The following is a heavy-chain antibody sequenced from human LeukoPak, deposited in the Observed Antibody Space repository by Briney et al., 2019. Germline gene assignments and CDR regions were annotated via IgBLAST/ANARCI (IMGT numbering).Heavy chain of an antibody. CDR1: GYTFTTYW. CDR3: VRQRGSSGTINHFDP. D-gene: IGHD3-10*01. CDR2: IYPDDSDT. J-gene: IGHJ5*02. V-gene: IGHV5-51*01. Sequence: GESLKISCETSGYTFTTYWIGWVRQLPGTGLEWVGAIYPDDSDTRYSPSFQGQVVISADRSIRTAYLQWNSLKTSDTAMYYCVRQRGSSGTINHFDPWGQGTLVTVSS.